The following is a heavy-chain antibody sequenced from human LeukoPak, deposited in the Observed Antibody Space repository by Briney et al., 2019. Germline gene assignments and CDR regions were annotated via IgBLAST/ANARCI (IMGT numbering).Heavy chain of an antibody. J-gene: IGHJ5*02. CDR2: IYYSGST. V-gene: IGHV4-59*01. CDR1: GGSISSYY. Sequence: SETLSLTCTVSGGSISSYYWSWIRQPPGKGLEWIGYIYYSGSTNYNPSLKSRVTISVDTSKNQFSLKLSSVTAADTAVYYCARDHSGSYYGFDPWGQGTLVTVSS. CDR3: ARDHSGSYYGFDP. D-gene: IGHD1-26*01.